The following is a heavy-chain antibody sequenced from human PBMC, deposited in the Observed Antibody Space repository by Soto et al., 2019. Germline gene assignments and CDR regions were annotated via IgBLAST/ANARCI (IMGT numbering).Heavy chain of an antibody. V-gene: IGHV1-69*13. CDR3: ARAFGYTHWFDP. D-gene: IGHD5-18*01. Sequence: ASVKVSCKASGGTFTSYAIRWVRQAPGQGLEWMGWIIPIIGTANYAQKFQGRVTITADESTSTAYMELSSLRSEDTAVYYCARAFGYTHWFDPWGQGTPVTVSS. J-gene: IGHJ5*02. CDR1: GGTFTSYA. CDR2: IIPIIGTA.